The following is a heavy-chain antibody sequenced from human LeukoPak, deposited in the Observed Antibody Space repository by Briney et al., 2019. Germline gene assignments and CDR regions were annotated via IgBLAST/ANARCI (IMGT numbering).Heavy chain of an antibody. CDR3: VRDDGHSYQYASRTYYYDAFDI. V-gene: IGHV3-7*01. D-gene: IGHD3-10*01. Sequence: PGGSLRLSCAASGFTLSNCWMTWVRQAPGKGLEWVANINRDESDKHYVDSVEGRFTISRDNAKNSLYLQMNSLRAEDTAVYYCVRDDGHSYQYASRTYYYDAFDIWGQGTVVTVSS. J-gene: IGHJ3*02. CDR2: INRDESDK. CDR1: GFTLSNCW.